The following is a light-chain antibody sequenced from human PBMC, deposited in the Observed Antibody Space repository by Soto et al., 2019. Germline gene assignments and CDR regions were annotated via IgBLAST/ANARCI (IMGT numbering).Light chain of an antibody. CDR1: QSVSSN. CDR3: QQYNTWPRT. J-gene: IGKJ1*01. V-gene: IGKV3-15*01. CDR2: GAS. Sequence: EIVMTQSPATLSVSPGERATLSCRASQSVSSNLGWYQQKPGQAPRLLIYGASTRATSIPARFSGSGSGTEFPLTISSLQSEDFAVYYCQQYNTWPRTFGQGTKVEIK.